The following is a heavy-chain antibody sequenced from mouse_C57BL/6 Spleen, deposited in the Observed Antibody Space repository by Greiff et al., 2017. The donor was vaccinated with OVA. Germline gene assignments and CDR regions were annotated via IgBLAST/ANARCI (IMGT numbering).Heavy chain of an antibody. J-gene: IGHJ4*01. CDR2: ISSGGDYI. V-gene: IGHV5-9-1*02. CDR1: GFTFSSYA. Sequence: EVKLMESGEGLVKPGGSLKLSCAASGFTFSSYAMSWVRQTPEKRLEWVAYISSGGDYIYYADTVKGRFTISRDNARNTLYLQMSSLKSEDAAMYYCTREGPGAMDYWGQGTSVTVSS. CDR3: TREGPGAMDY.